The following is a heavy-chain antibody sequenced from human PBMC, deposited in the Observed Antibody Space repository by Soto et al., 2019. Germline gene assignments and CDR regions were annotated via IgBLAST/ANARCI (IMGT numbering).Heavy chain of an antibody. CDR1: GFTFDDYG. Sequence: PGGSLRLSCAASGFTFDDYGMSWVRQAPGKGLEWVSGINWNGGSTGYADSVKGRFTISRDNAKNSLYLQMNSLRAEDTALYHCARDSVPSSSWDPSFWFDPWGQGTLVTVSS. D-gene: IGHD6-13*01. V-gene: IGHV3-20*01. CDR3: ARDSVPSSSWDPSFWFDP. J-gene: IGHJ5*02. CDR2: INWNGGST.